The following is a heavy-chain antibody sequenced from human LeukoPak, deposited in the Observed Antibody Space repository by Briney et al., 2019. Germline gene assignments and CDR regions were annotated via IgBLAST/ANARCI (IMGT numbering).Heavy chain of an antibody. CDR2: INPSAGIT. CDR1: GYTFSDNY. V-gene: IGHV1-46*01. J-gene: IGHJ4*02. Sequence: ASVKVSCKTSGYTFSDNYIHWVRQAPGQGLEWMGIINPSAGITTYAQKFQGRVTMTSDTSTSTIYMDLSSLKFEDTAVYYCARDSEAMAGLDWWGQGTLVTVSS. CDR3: ARDSEAMAGLDW. D-gene: IGHD6-19*01.